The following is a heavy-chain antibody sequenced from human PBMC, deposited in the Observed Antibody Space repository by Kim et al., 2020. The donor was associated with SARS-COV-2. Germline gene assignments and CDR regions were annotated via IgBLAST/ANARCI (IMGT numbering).Heavy chain of an antibody. CDR3: ARDFPGYYYDSSGYYCDY. V-gene: IGHV3-48*02. D-gene: IGHD3-22*01. Sequence: KGRFTISSDNAKNSLYLQMNSLRDEDTAVYYCARDFPGYYYDSSGYYCDYWGQGTLVTVSS. J-gene: IGHJ4*02.